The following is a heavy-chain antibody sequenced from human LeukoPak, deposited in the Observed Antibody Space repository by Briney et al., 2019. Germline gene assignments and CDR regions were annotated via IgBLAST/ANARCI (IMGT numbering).Heavy chain of an antibody. J-gene: IGHJ5*02. CDR2: IYSGGST. V-gene: IGHV3-53*01. Sequence: GGSLRLSCAASGFTVSSNYMSWVRQAPGKGLEWVSVIYSGGSTYYADSVKGRFTISRDNSKNTLYLQMNSLRAEDTAVYYCARVGNSGYYDSTGYWASWFDPWGQGTLVAVSS. D-gene: IGHD3-22*01. CDR3: ARVGNSGYYDSTGYWASWFDP. CDR1: GFTVSSNY.